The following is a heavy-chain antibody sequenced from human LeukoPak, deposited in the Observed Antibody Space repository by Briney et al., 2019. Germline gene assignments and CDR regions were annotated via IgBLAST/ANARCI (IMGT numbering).Heavy chain of an antibody. D-gene: IGHD3-3*01. Sequence: GGSLRLSCAASGFTFSSYAMSWVRQAPGKGLEWVSAISGSGGSTYYADSVKGRFTISRDNSKNTLYLQMNSLRAEDTAVYYCARGLRHISIFGVDTPTFDHWGQGTLVTVSS. CDR1: GFTFSSYA. CDR2: ISGSGGST. V-gene: IGHV3-23*01. CDR3: ARGLRHISIFGVDTPTFDH. J-gene: IGHJ4*02.